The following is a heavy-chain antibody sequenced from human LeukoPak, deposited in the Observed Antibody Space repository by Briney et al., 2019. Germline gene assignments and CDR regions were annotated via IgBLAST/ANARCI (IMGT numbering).Heavy chain of an antibody. CDR3: AKEGYYYDSSGYNYYYGMDV. CDR1: GFTFSSYA. Sequence: GGSLRLSCAASGFTFSSYAMHWVRQAPGKGLEWVAVISYDGSNKNYADSVKGRFTISRDNSKNTLYLQMNSLRAEDTAVYYCAKEGYYYDSSGYNYYYGMDVWGQGTTVTVSS. CDR2: ISYDGSNK. V-gene: IGHV3-30*01. D-gene: IGHD3-22*01. J-gene: IGHJ6*02.